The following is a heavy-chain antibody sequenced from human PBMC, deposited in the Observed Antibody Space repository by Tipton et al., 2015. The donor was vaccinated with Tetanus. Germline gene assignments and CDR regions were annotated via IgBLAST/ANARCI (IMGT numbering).Heavy chain of an antibody. V-gene: IGHV4-4*02. D-gene: IGHD3-16*01. CDR1: GGSISSSNW. CDR3: ARVFVGGYAFDI. Sequence: TLSLTCAVSGGSISSSNWWSWVRQPPGKGLEWIGEIYHSGSTNYNPSLKSRVPISVDKSTNQFSLKLSSVTAADTAVYYCARVFVGGYAFDIWGQGTMVTVSS. CDR2: IYHSGST. J-gene: IGHJ3*02.